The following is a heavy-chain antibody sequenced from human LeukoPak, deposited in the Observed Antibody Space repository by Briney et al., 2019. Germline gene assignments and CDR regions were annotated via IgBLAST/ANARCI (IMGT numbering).Heavy chain of an antibody. D-gene: IGHD2-2*01. V-gene: IGHV4-59*01. CDR2: IYYSGST. Sequence: SETLSLTCTVSGGSISSYYWSWIRQPPGKGLEWIGYIYYSGSTNYNPSLKSRVTISVDTSKNQFSLKLSSVTAADTAVYYCARAQGLWYQPPYLYYFDYWGQGTLVTVSS. J-gene: IGHJ4*02. CDR1: GGSISSYY. CDR3: ARAQGLWYQPPYLYYFDY.